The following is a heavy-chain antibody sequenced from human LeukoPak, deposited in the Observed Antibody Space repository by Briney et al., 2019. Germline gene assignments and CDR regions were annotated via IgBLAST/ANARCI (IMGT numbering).Heavy chain of an antibody. CDR2: ISSSDNTI. D-gene: IGHD3-10*01. J-gene: IGHJ4*02. CDR1: GFTFSSYE. Sequence: GGSLRLSCAASGFTFSSYEMNWVRQAPGTGLEWVSSISSSDNTIYYADSVKGRFTISRDNAKNSVYLEMNSLRAEDTAVYYCARESDYHGSGIYRRRGSYFDYWGLGTLVTVSS. V-gene: IGHV3-48*03. CDR3: ARESDYHGSGIYRRRGSYFDY.